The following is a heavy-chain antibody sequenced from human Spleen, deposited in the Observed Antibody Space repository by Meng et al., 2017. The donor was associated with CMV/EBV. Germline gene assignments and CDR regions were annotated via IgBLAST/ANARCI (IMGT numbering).Heavy chain of an antibody. J-gene: IGHJ4*02. CDR2: IYSGGST. D-gene: IGHD6-19*01. CDR3: AREGDLQWKCFDY. V-gene: IGHV3-53*01. Sequence: GESLKISCAASGFTVSGNYMSWVRQGPGKGLEWVSLIYSGGSTYYADSVKGRFTISRNKSKNTLYLQMNSLRAEDTAVYYCAREGDLQWKCFDYWGQGTLVTVSS. CDR1: GFTVSGNY.